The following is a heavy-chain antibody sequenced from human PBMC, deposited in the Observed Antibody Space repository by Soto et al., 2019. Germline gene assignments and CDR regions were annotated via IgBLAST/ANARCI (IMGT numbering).Heavy chain of an antibody. V-gene: IGHV1-8*01. D-gene: IGHD3-10*01. CDR3: ARSPRNYYALGSYSYFRH. CDR1: GYTFTSYD. J-gene: IGHJ1*01. Sequence: QVQLVQSGAEVKKPGASVKVSCKASGYTFTSYDISWVRQATGQGLEWMGWMNPNNGNTDYAPKFQGTVTKTMNPSIGTAYMELSSLRSEDTAVYYCARSPRNYYALGSYSYFRHWGKGTLVTVSS. CDR2: MNPNNGNT.